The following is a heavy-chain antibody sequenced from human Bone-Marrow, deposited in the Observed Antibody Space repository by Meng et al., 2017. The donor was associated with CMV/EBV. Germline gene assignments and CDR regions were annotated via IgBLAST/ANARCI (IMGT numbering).Heavy chain of an antibody. CDR2: IRYHGSNT. Sequence: GGSLRLSCAASGFTFSSYSMNWVRQAPGKGLEWVVSIRYHGSNTLYVDSVKGRFTISRDNSRNTLFLQMDSLRVEDTAVYYCAKGYFDRRRGAFDIWGQGTMVTVSS. CDR1: GFTFSSYS. J-gene: IGHJ3*02. D-gene: IGHD2/OR15-2a*01. V-gene: IGHV3-30*02. CDR3: AKGYFDRRRGAFDI.